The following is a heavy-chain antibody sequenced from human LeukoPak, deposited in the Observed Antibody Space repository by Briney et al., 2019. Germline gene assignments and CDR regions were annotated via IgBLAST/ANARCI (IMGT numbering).Heavy chain of an antibody. Sequence: PSETLSLTCTVSGGSISSYYWSWIRQPPGKGLEWIGYIYYSGSTNYNPSLKSRVTISVDTSKNQFSLKLSSVTAADTAVYYCARGGLVVVTATQYYFVYWGQGTLVTVSS. CDR2: IYYSGST. CDR1: GGSISSYY. V-gene: IGHV4-59*01. D-gene: IGHD2-21*02. CDR3: ARGGLVVVTATQYYFVY. J-gene: IGHJ4*02.